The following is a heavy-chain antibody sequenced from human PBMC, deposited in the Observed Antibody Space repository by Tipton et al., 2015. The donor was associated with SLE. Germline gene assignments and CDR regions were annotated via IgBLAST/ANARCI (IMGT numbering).Heavy chain of an antibody. Sequence: TLSLTCTVSGGSISSYYWSWIRQPPGKGLEWIGYIYYSGSTNYNPSLKGRVTISVDTSKNQFSLKLSSVTAADTAVYYCARSGSGYFDYWGQGTLVTVSS. D-gene: IGHD3-22*01. V-gene: IGHV4-59*12. CDR3: ARSGSGYFDY. CDR1: GGSISSYY. J-gene: IGHJ4*02. CDR2: IYYSGST.